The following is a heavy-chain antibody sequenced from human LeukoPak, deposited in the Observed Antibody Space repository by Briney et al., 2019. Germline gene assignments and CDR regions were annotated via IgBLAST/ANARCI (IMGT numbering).Heavy chain of an antibody. V-gene: IGHV3-48*04. Sequence: GGSLRLSCAASGFTFSSYSMNWVRQAPGKGLEWVSYISSSSSTIYYADSVKGRFTISRDNAKNSLYLQMNSLRPEDTALYYCAKDRGKWSSAWGEAFDIWGQGTLVTVSS. D-gene: IGHD6-25*01. CDR3: AKDRGKWSSAWGEAFDI. CDR1: GFTFSSYS. J-gene: IGHJ3*02. CDR2: ISSSSSTI.